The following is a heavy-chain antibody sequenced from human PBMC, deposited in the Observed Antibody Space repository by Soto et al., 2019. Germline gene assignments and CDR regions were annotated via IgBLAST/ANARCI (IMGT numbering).Heavy chain of an antibody. V-gene: IGHV1-69*17. CDR2: IIPIFGIA. CDR3: ARARGTGDSSSWYFDY. D-gene: IGHD6-13*01. CDR1: GGTFSSYA. Sequence: ASVKVSCKASGGTFSSYAISWVRQAPGQGLEWMGGIIPIFGIANYAQNFQGRVTITADKSTSTAYMELSSLRAEDTAVYYCARARGTGDSSSWYFDYWGQGTLVTVSS. J-gene: IGHJ4*02.